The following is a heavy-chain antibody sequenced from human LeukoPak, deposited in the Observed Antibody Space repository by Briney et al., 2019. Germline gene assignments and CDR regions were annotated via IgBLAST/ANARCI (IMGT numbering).Heavy chain of an antibody. CDR1: GFTFSSYG. J-gene: IGHJ4*02. CDR3: ARDQGSGSYYLDY. D-gene: IGHD3-10*01. CDR2: IWYDGSNK. Sequence: GRSLRLSCAASGFTFSSYGMHWVRQAPGKGLEWVAVIWYDGSNKYYADSVKGRFTISRDNSKNTLYLQMNSLRAEDAAVYYCARDQGSGSYYLDYWGQGTLVTVSS. V-gene: IGHV3-33*01.